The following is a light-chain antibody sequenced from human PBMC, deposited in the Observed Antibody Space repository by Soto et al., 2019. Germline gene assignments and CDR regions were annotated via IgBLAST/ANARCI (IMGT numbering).Light chain of an antibody. V-gene: IGLV2-14*03. CDR1: SRDVGGYNY. CDR3: ISFTSRHIYV. Sequence: QSALTQPASVSGSPGQSITISCTGNSRDVGGYNYVSWYQQHPGRAPKLIIYDVTNRPSGISNRFSGSKSGNTASLTISGLQTEDEADYYCISFTSRHIYVFGTGTKLTVL. J-gene: IGLJ1*01. CDR2: DVT.